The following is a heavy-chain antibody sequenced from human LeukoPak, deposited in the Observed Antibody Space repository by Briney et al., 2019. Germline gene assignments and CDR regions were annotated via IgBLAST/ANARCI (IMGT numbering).Heavy chain of an antibody. V-gene: IGHV3-9*01. CDR2: ISWNSGSI. CDR1: GLTFSNYA. D-gene: IGHD6-19*01. CDR3: AKDLSSGWYGGSDY. J-gene: IGHJ4*02. Sequence: GGSLRLSCAASGLTFSNYAMHWVRQAPGKGLEWVSGISWNSGSIGYADSVKGRFTISRDNAKNSLYLQMNSLRAEDTALYYCAKDLSSGWYGGSDYWGQGTLVTVSS.